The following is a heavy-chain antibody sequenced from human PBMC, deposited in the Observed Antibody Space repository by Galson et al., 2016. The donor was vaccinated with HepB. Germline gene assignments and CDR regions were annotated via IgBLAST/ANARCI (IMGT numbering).Heavy chain of an antibody. V-gene: IGHV1-18*01. D-gene: IGHD3-9*01. CDR1: GYSFNSYG. CDR3: AREFFTNYDILTGYYRY. Sequence: SVKVSCKASGYSFNSYGISWVRQAPGQGLEWMGWISAYNGNKDYAQKFQGRVTLTTDTSTSTAYMELRSLRSDDTAVYYCAREFFTNYDILTGYYRYWGQGTLVTVSS. CDR2: ISAYNGNK. J-gene: IGHJ4*02.